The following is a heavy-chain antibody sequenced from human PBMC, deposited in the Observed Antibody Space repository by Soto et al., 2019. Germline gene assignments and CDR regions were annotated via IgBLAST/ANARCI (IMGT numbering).Heavy chain of an antibody. V-gene: IGHV4-31*03. CDR1: GASIISSDYS. CDR3: ATQDLSSSSPPGNWFDP. D-gene: IGHD6-6*01. Sequence: SETLSLTCTVSGASIISSDYSWGWIRQSPGKALEWIGNTYYSGGTYYNPSLKSRVTISVDTSKNQFSLKLSSVTAADTAVYYCATQDLSSSSPPGNWFDPWGQGTLVTVSS. J-gene: IGHJ5*02. CDR2: TYYSGGT.